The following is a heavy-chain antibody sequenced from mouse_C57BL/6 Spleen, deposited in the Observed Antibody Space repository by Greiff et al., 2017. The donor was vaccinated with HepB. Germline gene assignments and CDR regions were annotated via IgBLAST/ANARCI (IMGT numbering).Heavy chain of an antibody. CDR2: ISDGGSYT. CDR1: GFTFSSYA. D-gene: IGHD2-14*01. V-gene: IGHV5-4*01. CDR3: AREGTIGLLDY. J-gene: IGHJ2*01. Sequence: EVKVVESGGGLVKPGGSLKLSCAASGFTFSSYAMSWVRQTPEKRLEWVATISDGGSYTYYPDNVKGRFTISRDNAKNNLYLQMSHLKSEDTAMYYCAREGTIGLLDYWGQGTTLTVSS.